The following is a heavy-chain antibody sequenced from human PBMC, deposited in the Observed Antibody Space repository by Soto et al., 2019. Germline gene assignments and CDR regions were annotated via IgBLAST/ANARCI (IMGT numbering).Heavy chain of an antibody. J-gene: IGHJ5*02. D-gene: IGHD5-18*01. Sequence: TLSLTCTVSGDSISSNNNYWSWIRQPPGEGLEWIGFISYSGTTSYSPSLKSRVAISLDTSKNQFSLSLSSVTAADTAVYYCARGRGYSYGLDLWGQGTLVTV. CDR2: ISYSGTT. V-gene: IGHV4-30-4*01. CDR3: ARGRGYSYGLDL. CDR1: GDSISSNNNY.